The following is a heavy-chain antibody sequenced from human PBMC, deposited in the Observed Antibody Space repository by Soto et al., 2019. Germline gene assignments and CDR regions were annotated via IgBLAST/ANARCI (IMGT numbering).Heavy chain of an antibody. Sequence: QVQLVESGGGVVQPGRSLRLSCAASGFTFSSYGMHWVRQAPGKGLEWVAVIWYDGSNKYYADSVKGRFTISRDNSKNTLYLRMNSLRAEDTAVYYCARDRVIADLPFDYWGQGTLVTVSS. V-gene: IGHV3-33*01. CDR2: IWYDGSNK. CDR1: GFTFSSYG. J-gene: IGHJ4*02. CDR3: ARDRVIADLPFDY. D-gene: IGHD2-2*01.